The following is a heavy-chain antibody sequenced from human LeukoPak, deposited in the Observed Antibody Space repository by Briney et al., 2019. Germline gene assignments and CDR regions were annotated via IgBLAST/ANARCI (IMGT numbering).Heavy chain of an antibody. CDR3: ARLVVTYYFDY. J-gene: IGHJ4*02. D-gene: IGHD4-23*01. V-gene: IGHV3-30-3*01. CDR1: GFTFSSYA. CDR2: ISYDGSNK. Sequence: GSLRLSCAASGFTFSSYAMHWVRQAPGKGLEWVVVISYDGSNKYYADSVKGRFTISRDNSKNTLYLQMNSLRAEDTAVYYCARLVVTYYFDYWGQGTLVTVSS.